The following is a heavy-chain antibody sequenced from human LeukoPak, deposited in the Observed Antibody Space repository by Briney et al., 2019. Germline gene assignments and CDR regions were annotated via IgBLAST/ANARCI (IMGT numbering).Heavy chain of an antibody. J-gene: IGHJ3*02. CDR2: IYYSGST. V-gene: IGHV4-59*01. Sequence: PSETLSLTCTVSGGSISSYYWSWIRQPPGKGLEWIGYIYYSGSTNYNPSLKSRVTISVDTSKNQFSLKLSSVTAADTAVYYCARAVGGTVGPDAFDIWGQGTMVTVSS. CDR3: ARAVGGTVGPDAFDI. D-gene: IGHD4-23*01. CDR1: GGSISSYY.